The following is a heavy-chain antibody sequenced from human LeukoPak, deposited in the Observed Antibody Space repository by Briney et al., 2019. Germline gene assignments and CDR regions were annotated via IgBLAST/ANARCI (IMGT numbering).Heavy chain of an antibody. Sequence: GESLKISCKGSGYSFTSYWIGWVRQMPGKGLQWMGIIYPGDSDTRYSPSFQGQVTIPADKSISTAYLQWSSLKGSDTAMYYCASTHYYDSTGYTRDAFDIWGQGTMVTVSS. D-gene: IGHD3-22*01. CDR3: ASTHYYDSTGYTRDAFDI. J-gene: IGHJ3*02. CDR1: GYSFTSYW. CDR2: IYPGDSDT. V-gene: IGHV5-51*01.